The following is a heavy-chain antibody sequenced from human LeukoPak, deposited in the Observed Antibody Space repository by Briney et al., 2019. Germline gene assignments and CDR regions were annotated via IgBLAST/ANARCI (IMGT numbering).Heavy chain of an antibody. Sequence: ASVKVPCNASGYTFTSYYMHWVRQAHGQGLEWMGIINPSGGSTSYAQKFQGRVTMTRDTSTSTVYMELSSLRSEDTAVYYCARDGRNLNYGYYWGQGTLVTVSS. V-gene: IGHV1-46*01. J-gene: IGHJ4*02. CDR3: ARDGRNLNYGYY. CDR2: INPSGGST. CDR1: GYTFTSYY. D-gene: IGHD1-7*01.